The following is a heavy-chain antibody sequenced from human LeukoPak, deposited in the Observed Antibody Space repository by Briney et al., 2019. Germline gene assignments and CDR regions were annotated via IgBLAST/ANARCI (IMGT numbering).Heavy chain of an antibody. D-gene: IGHD4-17*01. V-gene: IGHV4-38-2*02. Sequence: SETLSLTCTVSGYSLSSGYYWGWIRQPPGRGLEWIGSIYHSGSTYYNPSLKSRVTISVDTSKNQFSLKVSSVTAADTAVYYCARDNYGDYGWFDPWGQGTLVTVSS. J-gene: IGHJ5*02. CDR3: ARDNYGDYGWFDP. CDR2: IYHSGST. CDR1: GYSLSSGYY.